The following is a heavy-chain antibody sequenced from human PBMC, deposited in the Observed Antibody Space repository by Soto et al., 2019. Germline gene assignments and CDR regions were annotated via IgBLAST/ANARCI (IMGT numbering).Heavy chain of an antibody. Sequence: QVQLVQSGAEVKKPGASVRVSCKASGYTFTAYCVQWVRQAPGQGLQWMGWINVNSGDIKYAQAFQGRVPLHRGTSISTVYMELTRPTPDEKAVYYRAGGMDSYYGSGPGDGNSVWGQGTTVNV. CDR2: INVNSGDI. CDR1: GYTFTAYC. CDR3: AGGMDSYYGSGPGDGNSV. J-gene: IGHJ3*01. D-gene: IGHD3-10*01. V-gene: IGHV1-2*02.